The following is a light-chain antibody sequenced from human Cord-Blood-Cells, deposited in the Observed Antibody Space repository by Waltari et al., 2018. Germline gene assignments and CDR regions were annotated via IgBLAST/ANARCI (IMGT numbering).Light chain of an antibody. V-gene: IGLV2-23*01. CDR1: SSDVGSYNL. CDR2: EGG. CDR3: CSYAGSSSYV. Sequence: QSALTQPASVSGSPGQSITISCTGTSSDVGSYNLVSWYQQHPGKAPKLMIYEGGKRPSGVSSRFSGAKSGNTASLTISELQAEDEADYYCCSYAGSSSYVFGTGTKVTVL. J-gene: IGLJ1*01.